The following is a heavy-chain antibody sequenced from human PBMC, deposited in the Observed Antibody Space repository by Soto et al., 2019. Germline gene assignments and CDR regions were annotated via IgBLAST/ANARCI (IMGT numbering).Heavy chain of an antibody. CDR1: VFSFGTFV. J-gene: IGHJ4*02. V-gene: IGHV3-23*01. Sequence: PRLSCAASVFSFGTFVMTWFRQAPGGGLEWVASITDSGYTASYAETVEVRFTVSRDNSKNKLHLQMNDLRAEDTATYYCAKNGQWLATPPGAWGQGTLVTVSS. CDR2: ITDSGYTA. D-gene: IGHD6-19*01. CDR3: AKNGQWLATPPGA.